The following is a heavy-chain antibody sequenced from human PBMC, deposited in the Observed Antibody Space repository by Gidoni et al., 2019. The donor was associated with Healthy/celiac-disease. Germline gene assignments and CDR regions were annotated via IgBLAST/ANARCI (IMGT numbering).Heavy chain of an antibody. CDR3: AKALSWNYPY. CDR1: GFTFSSYA. Sequence: VQRLESGGGLVQPGGSLRLSCAASGFTFSSYAMSWVRQAPGKGLEWVSTISGSCGRTYCADSVNGRFTISRDNSKNTLYLQMHSLRAEDTAVYYCAKALSWNYPYWGQGTLVTVSS. V-gene: IGHV3-23*01. J-gene: IGHJ4*02. CDR2: ISGSCGRT. D-gene: IGHD1-7*01.